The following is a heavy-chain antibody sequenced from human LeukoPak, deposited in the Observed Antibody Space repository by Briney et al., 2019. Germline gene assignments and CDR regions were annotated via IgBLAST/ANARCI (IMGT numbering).Heavy chain of an antibody. CDR3: AREGDDYGDFLDY. Sequence: GGSLRLSCAASGFTFSSYSMNWVRQAPGKGLEGVSSISSTSSYRYYADSVKGRFTISRDNAKNSLYLQMNSLRAEDTAVFYCAREGDDYGDFLDYWGQGTLVTVSS. CDR2: ISSTSSYR. J-gene: IGHJ4*02. D-gene: IGHD4-17*01. CDR1: GFTFSSYS. V-gene: IGHV3-21*01.